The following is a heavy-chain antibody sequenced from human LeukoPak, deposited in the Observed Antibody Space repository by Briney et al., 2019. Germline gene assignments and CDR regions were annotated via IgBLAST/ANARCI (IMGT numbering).Heavy chain of an antibody. D-gene: IGHD2-2*01. Sequence: SETLSLTCTVSGGSISSSDFYWGWIRQSPEKGLEWIGNIYFSGVTYFSPSLKSRVTLFLDTSKNQFSLKLRSVTAADTAVYYCARVGYCSSTMCYGTFYYYMDVWGKGTTVTDSS. CDR3: ARVGYCSSTMCYGTFYYYMDV. CDR1: GGSISSSDFY. J-gene: IGHJ6*03. CDR2: IYFSGVT. V-gene: IGHV4-39*01.